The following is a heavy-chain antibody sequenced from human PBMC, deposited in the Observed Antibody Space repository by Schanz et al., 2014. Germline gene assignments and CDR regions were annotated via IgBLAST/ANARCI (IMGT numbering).Heavy chain of an antibody. CDR3: ARDYEGALSSPRHDAFDV. Sequence: EVQLVESGGGLAQPGGSLRLSCAASGITFSGYSMNWVRQAPGKGLEWVSYISGSSSTKYYADSVKGRFTISRDNGKNSLFLQMTSVRAENTAVYFCARDYEGALSSPRHDAFDVWGQGTVVTVSS. V-gene: IGHV3-48*01. J-gene: IGHJ3*01. D-gene: IGHD3-16*01. CDR1: GITFSGYS. CDR2: ISGSSSTK.